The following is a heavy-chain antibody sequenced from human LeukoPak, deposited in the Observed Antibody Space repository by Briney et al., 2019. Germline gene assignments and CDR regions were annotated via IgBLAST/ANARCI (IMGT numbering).Heavy chain of an antibody. D-gene: IGHD3-22*01. Sequence: SQTLSLTCTVSGGSISSGGYYWSWIRQPPGKGLEWIGSIYYSGSTYYNPSLKSRVTISVDTSKNQFSLKLSSVTAADTAVYYCARLCGDIYYYDSSGYYYWFDPWGQGTLVTVSS. CDR2: IYYSGST. CDR3: ARLCGDIYYYDSSGYYYWFDP. V-gene: IGHV4-39*01. CDR1: GGSISSGGYY. J-gene: IGHJ5*02.